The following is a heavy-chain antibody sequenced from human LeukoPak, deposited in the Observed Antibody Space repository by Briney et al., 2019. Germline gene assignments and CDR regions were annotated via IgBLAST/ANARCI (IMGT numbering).Heavy chain of an antibody. J-gene: IGHJ4*02. CDR1: GYTFTGYY. CDR2: INPNSGGT. V-gene: IGHV1-2*02. Sequence: SVKVSCKASGYTFTGYYMHWVRQAPGQGLEWMGWINPNSGGTNYAQKFQGRVTMTRDTSISTAYMELSRLRSDDTAVYYCASTGVGATGSTFFDYWGQGTLVTVSS. D-gene: IGHD1-26*01. CDR3: ASTGVGATGSTFFDY.